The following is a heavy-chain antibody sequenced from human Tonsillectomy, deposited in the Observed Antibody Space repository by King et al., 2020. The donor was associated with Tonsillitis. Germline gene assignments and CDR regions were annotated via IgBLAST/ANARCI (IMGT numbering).Heavy chain of an antibody. D-gene: IGHD6-13*01. Sequence: VQLVESGGGVVQPGRSLRVSCAASGITFSTSAMHWVRQAPGKGLEWLAVISFDGRNIYYADSVKGRFTISRDNSKNTLFLEMNSLRAEDTAVYFCARAGYSSSWYVAYFDFGGQGTLVTVSS. CDR1: GITFSTSA. CDR3: ARAGYSSSWYVAYFDF. J-gene: IGHJ4*02. V-gene: IGHV3-30*04. CDR2: ISFDGRNI.